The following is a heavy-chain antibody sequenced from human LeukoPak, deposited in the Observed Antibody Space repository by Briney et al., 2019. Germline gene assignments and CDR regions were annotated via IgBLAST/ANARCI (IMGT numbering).Heavy chain of an antibody. J-gene: IGHJ4*02. V-gene: IGHV5-51*01. CDR1: GYSFTRYW. CDR3: ARVDTAMVTTLGYFDY. Sequence: GESLKISCKGSGYSFTRYWFGWVRQMPGKGVGWRGVICPGASDTRNSPYFQGQVTISADKSTTTTYLQWSSLNASDTAMSYGARVDTAMVTTLGYFDYWGQGTLVTVSS. CDR2: ICPGASDT. D-gene: IGHD5-18*01.